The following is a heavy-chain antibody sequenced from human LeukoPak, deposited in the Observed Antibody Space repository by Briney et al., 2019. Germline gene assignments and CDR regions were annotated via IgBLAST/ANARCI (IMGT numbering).Heavy chain of an antibody. CDR2: ISGRGDKT. Sequence: GGSLRLSCAASGFKFSNYGMTWVRQAPGKGLEWLSSISGRGDKTYYADSVKGRFTVSRDNSKNTLYLQVNSLRAEDTAVYYCATVSSQFTFDFWGQGALVTVSS. CDR1: GFKFSNYG. V-gene: IGHV3-23*01. CDR3: ATVSSQFTFDF. J-gene: IGHJ4*02.